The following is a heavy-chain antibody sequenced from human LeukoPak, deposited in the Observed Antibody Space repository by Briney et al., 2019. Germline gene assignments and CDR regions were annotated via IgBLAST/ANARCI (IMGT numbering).Heavy chain of an antibody. Sequence: KTSETLSLTCAVYGGSFSGYYWSWIRQPPGKGLEWIGEINHSGSTNYNPSLKSRVTISVDTSKNQFSLKLSSVTAADTAVYYCARSAPNYYYMDVWGKGTTVTISS. CDR2: INHSGST. J-gene: IGHJ6*03. CDR1: GGSFSGYY. V-gene: IGHV4-34*01. CDR3: ARSAPNYYYMDV.